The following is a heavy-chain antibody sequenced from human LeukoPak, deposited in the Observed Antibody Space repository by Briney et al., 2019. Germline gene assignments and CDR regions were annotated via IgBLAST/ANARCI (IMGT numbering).Heavy chain of an antibody. V-gene: IGHV1-69*05. CDR2: IIPIFGTA. CDR1: GGTFSSYA. CDR3: ARVKDRDFWSGYQEP. J-gene: IGHJ5*02. Sequence: SVKVSCKASGGTFSSYAISWVRQAPGQGLEWMGGIIPIFGTANYAQKFQGRVTITTDESTSTAYMELSSLRSEDTAVYYCARVKDRDFWSGYQEPWGQGTLVSVSS. D-gene: IGHD3-3*01.